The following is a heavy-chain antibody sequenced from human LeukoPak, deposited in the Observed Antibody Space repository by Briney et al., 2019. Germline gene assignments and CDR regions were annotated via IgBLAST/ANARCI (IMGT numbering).Heavy chain of an antibody. CDR2: ISGSGGST. CDR3: AKPWSSGYWWGNFDY. Sequence: RTGGSLRLSCAASGFTFSSYAMSWVRQAPGKGLEWVSAISGSGGSTYYADSVKGRFTISRDNSKNTLYLQMNSLRAEDTAVYYCAKPWSSGYWWGNFDYWGQGTLVTVSS. D-gene: IGHD3-22*01. CDR1: GFTFSSYA. V-gene: IGHV3-23*01. J-gene: IGHJ4*02.